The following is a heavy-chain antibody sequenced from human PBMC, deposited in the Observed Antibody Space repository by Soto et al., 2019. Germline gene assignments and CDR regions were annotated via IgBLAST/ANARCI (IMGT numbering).Heavy chain of an antibody. J-gene: IGHJ5*01. CDR1: GGSISSGGYS. CDR3: ARGQSYGRYNWFDP. CDR2: IYHSGST. D-gene: IGHD5-18*01. V-gene: IGHV4-30-2*01. Sequence: PSETLSLTCAVYGGSISSGGYSWSWIRQPPGKGLEWIGYIYHSGSTYYNPSLKSRVTISVDRSKNQFSLKLSSVTAADTAVYYCARGQSYGRYNWFDPWGQRTAVSVSS.